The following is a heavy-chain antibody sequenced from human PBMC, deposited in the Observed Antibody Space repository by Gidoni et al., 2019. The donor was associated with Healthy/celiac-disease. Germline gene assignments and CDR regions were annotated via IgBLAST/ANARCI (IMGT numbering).Heavy chain of an antibody. CDR2: IYWDDDK. D-gene: IGHD4-17*01. Sequence: QITLKESGPTLVKPTQTLPLTCTCSGFSLSTSGVGVGWIRQPPGKALEWLALIYWDDDKRYSPSLKSRLTITKDTSKNQVVLTMTNMYPVDTATYYCAHRQFGYGDYEYVSDYFDYWGQGTLVTVSS. J-gene: IGHJ4*02. V-gene: IGHV2-5*02. CDR1: GFSLSTSGVG. CDR3: AHRQFGYGDYEYVSDYFDY.